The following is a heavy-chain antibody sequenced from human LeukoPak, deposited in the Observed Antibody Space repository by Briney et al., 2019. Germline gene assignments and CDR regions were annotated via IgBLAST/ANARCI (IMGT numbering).Heavy chain of an antibody. J-gene: IGHJ3*02. CDR2: IYHSGST. CDR1: GGSISSSNW. D-gene: IGHD6-13*01. Sequence: SGTLSLTCAVSGGSISSSNWRSWVRQPPGKGLEWIGEIYHSGSTNYNPSLKSRVTISVDKSKNQFSLKLSSVTAADTAVYYCARDLAAAGIGGAFDIWGQGTMVTVSS. V-gene: IGHV4-4*02. CDR3: ARDLAAAGIGGAFDI.